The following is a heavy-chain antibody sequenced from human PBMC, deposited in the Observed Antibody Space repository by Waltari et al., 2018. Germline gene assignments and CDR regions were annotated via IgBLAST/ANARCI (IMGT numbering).Heavy chain of an antibody. V-gene: IGHV4-34*01. CDR3: ARQIQYWFDP. Sequence: QVQLQQWGAGLLKPSETLSLTCAVYGGSFSGYYWSWIRQPPGKGLEWIGEINHSGSTNYNPSLKSRVTISVDTAKNQFSRKLSSVTAADTAVYYCARQIQYWFDPWGQGTLVTVSS. CDR1: GGSFSGYY. CDR2: INHSGST. J-gene: IGHJ5*02.